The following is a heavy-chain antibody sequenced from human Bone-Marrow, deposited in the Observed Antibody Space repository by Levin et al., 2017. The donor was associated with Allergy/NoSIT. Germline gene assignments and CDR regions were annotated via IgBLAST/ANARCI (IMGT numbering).Heavy chain of an antibody. D-gene: IGHD6-19*01. V-gene: IGHV4-39*01. CDR1: GGSISSSSYY. CDR3: ARPAAIAVAGTGGAFDI. J-gene: IGHJ3*02. Sequence: SETLSLTCTVSGGSISSSSYYWGWIRQPPGKGLEWIGSIYYSGSTYYNPSLKSRVTISVDTSKNQFSLKLSSVTAADTAVYYCARPAAIAVAGTGGAFDIWGQGTMVTVSS. CDR2: IYYSGST.